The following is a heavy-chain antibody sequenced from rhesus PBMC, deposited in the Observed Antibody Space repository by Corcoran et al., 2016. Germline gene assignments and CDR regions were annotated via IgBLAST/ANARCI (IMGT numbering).Heavy chain of an antibody. CDR2: IYGSGSCT. V-gene: IGHV4-169*01. D-gene: IGHD3-34*01. CDR1: GGSISSSY. CDR3: ASGVIFDY. J-gene: IGHJ4*01. Sequence: QLQLQESGPGLVKPSETLSVTCAVSGGSISSSYWSWIRQAPGKGREWIGYIYGSGSCTNSHPSLKSRVTLSVDTSKDQLSLKLGSVTTADTAVYYCASGVIFDYWGQGVLVTVSS.